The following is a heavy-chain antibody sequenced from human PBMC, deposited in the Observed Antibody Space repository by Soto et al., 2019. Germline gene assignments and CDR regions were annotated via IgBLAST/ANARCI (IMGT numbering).Heavy chain of an antibody. V-gene: IGHV1-18*01. CDR1: GYTFTSYG. CDR2: ISAYNGNT. J-gene: IGHJ4*02. CDR3: ARGVPTYYDFWSGQFDY. D-gene: IGHD3-3*01. Sequence: GASVKVSCKDSGYTFTSYGISWVRQDPGQGLEWMGWISAYNGNTNYAQKLQGRVTMTTDTSTSTAYMELRSLRSDDTAVYYCARGVPTYYDFWSGQFDYWGQGTLVTVSS.